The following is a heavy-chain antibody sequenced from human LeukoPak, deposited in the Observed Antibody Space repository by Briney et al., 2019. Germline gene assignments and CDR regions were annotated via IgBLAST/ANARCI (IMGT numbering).Heavy chain of an antibody. CDR1: GGSISSGSYY. V-gene: IGHV4-61*02. Sequence: SETLSLTCTVSGGSISSGSYYWSWIRRPAGKGLEWIGRIYTSGSTNYNPSLKSRVTISVDTSKNQFSLKLSSVTAADTAVYYCARHIVATSGNYYYYYYMDVWGKGTTVTVSS. J-gene: IGHJ6*03. D-gene: IGHD5-12*01. CDR2: IYTSGST. CDR3: ARHIVATSGNYYYYYYMDV.